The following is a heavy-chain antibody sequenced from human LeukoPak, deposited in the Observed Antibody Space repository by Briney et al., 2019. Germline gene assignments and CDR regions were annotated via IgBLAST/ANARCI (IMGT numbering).Heavy chain of an antibody. V-gene: IGHV1-8*01. CDR1: GYTFTSYD. CDR2: MNPNSGNT. CDR3: ARDPRYVAAGTMDP. Sequence: GASVKVSCKASGYTFTSYDINWVRQATGQGLEWMGWMNPNSGNTGYAQKFQGRVTMTRNTSISTAYMELSSLRSEDTAVYYCARDPRYVAAGTMDPWGQGTLVTVSS. D-gene: IGHD6-13*01. J-gene: IGHJ5*02.